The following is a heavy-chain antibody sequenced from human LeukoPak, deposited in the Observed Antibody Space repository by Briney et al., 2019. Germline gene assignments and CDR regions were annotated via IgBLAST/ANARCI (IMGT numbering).Heavy chain of an antibody. CDR3: ARRVSSSGFDAFDV. J-gene: IGHJ3*01. D-gene: IGHD5-12*01. Sequence: GESLKISCKGSGYSFSTYWIGWVRQMPGEGLEWMGIIYPGDSDTTYSPSFQGQVTMSADKSISTAYLQWSSLKASDTAMYYCARRVSSSGFDAFDVWGQGTMVTVSS. CDR1: GYSFSTYW. V-gene: IGHV5-51*01. CDR2: IYPGDSDT.